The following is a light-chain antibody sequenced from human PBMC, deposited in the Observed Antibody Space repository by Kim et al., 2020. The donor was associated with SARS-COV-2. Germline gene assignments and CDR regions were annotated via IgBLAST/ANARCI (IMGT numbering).Light chain of an antibody. Sequence: APGESATLSCWASQSIGTNLAWYQQKAGHAPRLLIYGASARATGIPARFSGSGSGTEFTLTISSLQSDDSAVYYCHQYKNWPPWTFGQGTKVDIK. V-gene: IGKV3-15*01. J-gene: IGKJ1*01. CDR1: QSIGTN. CDR2: GAS. CDR3: HQYKNWPPWT.